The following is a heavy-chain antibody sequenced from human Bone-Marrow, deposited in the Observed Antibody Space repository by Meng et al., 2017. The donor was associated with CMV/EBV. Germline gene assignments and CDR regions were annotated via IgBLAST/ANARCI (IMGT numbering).Heavy chain of an antibody. CDR2: IYFGGST. CDR1: GHSISSRNSY. CDR3: ARVGFTVVTHYFDY. V-gene: IGHV4-39*07. D-gene: IGHD4-23*01. J-gene: IGHJ4*02. Sequence: SGHSISSRNSYWGWIRQPPGKGLEWIGSIYFGGSTHYNPSLRSRVTISVDTSKNQFSLKLISVTAADTAVYYCARVGFTVVTHYFDYWGQGTLVTVSS.